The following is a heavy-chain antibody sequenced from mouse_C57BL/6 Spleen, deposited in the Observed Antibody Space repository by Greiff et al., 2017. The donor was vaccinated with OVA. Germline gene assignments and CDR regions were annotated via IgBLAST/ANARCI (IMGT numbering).Heavy chain of an antibody. Sequence: VQLQQPGAELVRPGSSVKLSCKASGYTFTSYWMDWVKQRPGQGLEWIGNIYPSDSETHYNQKFKDKATLTVDKSSSTAYMQLSSLTSEDSAVYYCARGDGPDVWGTGTTVTVSS. J-gene: IGHJ1*03. CDR2: IYPSDSET. CDR1: GYTFTSYW. D-gene: IGHD2-3*01. V-gene: IGHV1-61*01. CDR3: ARGDGPDV.